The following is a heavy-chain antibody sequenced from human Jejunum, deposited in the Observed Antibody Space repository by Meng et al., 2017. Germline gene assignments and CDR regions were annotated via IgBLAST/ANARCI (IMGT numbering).Heavy chain of an antibody. CDR1: GFTFSSYW. V-gene: IGHV3-74*01. J-gene: IGHJ4*02. CDR3: ARSGGVVDY. Sequence: GELVESGGGLVQPGGSLSLSCAASGFTFSSYWMHWVRQAPGKGLVWVSHINNDGTTTNYADSVKGRFTISRDNAKNTLYLQMNSLRAEDTAVYYCARSGGVVDYWGQGTLVTVSS. CDR2: INNDGTTT. D-gene: IGHD1-26*01.